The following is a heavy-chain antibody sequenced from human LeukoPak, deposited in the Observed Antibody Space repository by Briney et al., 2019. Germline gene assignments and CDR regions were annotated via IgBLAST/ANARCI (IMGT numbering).Heavy chain of an antibody. V-gene: IGHV4-30-2*01. CDR2: IYHSGST. J-gene: IGHJ4*02. CDR3: ARGPGYSSSWYDY. Sequence: SETLSLTCAASGGSISSGGYSWSWIRQPPGKGLEWIGYIYHSGSTYYNPSLKSRVTISVDRSKNQFSLKLSSVTAADTAVYYCARGPGYSSSWYDYWGQGTLVTVSS. D-gene: IGHD6-13*01. CDR1: GGSISSGGYS.